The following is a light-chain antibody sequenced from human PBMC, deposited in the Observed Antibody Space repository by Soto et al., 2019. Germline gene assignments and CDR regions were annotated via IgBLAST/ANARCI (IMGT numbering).Light chain of an antibody. J-gene: IGKJ5*01. CDR3: QQRSNWPSIT. CDR2: GAS. CDR1: QSVSSS. V-gene: IGKV3-11*01. Sequence: EIVMTQSPATLSVSPGERATLSCRASQSVSSSLAWYQQKPGQAPRLLIYGASSRATGIPARFSGSGSGTDFTLTINSLEPEDFAVYYCQQRSNWPSITFGQGTRLEIK.